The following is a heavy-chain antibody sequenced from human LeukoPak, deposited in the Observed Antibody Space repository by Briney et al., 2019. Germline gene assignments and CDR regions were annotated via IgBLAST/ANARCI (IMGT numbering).Heavy chain of an antibody. V-gene: IGHV3-48*03. CDR1: GFTFSSYE. D-gene: IGHD2-8*01. J-gene: IGHJ6*02. CDR2: IASGGGANR. Sequence: GGSLRLSCAASGFTFSSYEMNWVRQAPGKGLEWVSYIASGGGANRFYSESVKGRLTISRDNAKNSLYLHMNSLRAEDTGVYYCARIGTKTRGPAGLDVWGQGTTVTVSS. CDR3: ARIGTKTRGPAGLDV.